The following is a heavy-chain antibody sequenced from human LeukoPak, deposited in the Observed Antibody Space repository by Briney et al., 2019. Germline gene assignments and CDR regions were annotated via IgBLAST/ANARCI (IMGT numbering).Heavy chain of an antibody. CDR3: ARDYSYWNYRWFDP. Sequence: ASVKVSCKASGYTFTGYYMHWVRQAPGQGLEWMGWINPNSGGTNYAQKFQGRDTMTRDTSISTAYMELSRLRSDDTAVYYCARDYSYWNYRWFDPWGQGTLVTVSS. CDR1: GYTFTGYY. J-gene: IGHJ5*02. CDR2: INPNSGGT. D-gene: IGHD1-7*01. V-gene: IGHV1-2*02.